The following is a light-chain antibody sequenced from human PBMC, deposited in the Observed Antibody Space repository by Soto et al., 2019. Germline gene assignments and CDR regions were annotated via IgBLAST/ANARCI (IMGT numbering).Light chain of an antibody. Sequence: QPVLTQSPSASASLGASVNLTCPLSSGHSSNAIAWHQQRPQKGPRYLMKIKSDGSHTKGDGIPDRFSGSSSGTERHLIISSLQSEDEADYYCQTWGTGIQGVFGGGTKVTVL. CDR2: IKSDGSH. V-gene: IGLV4-69*01. CDR1: SGHSSNA. CDR3: QTWGTGIQGV. J-gene: IGLJ3*02.